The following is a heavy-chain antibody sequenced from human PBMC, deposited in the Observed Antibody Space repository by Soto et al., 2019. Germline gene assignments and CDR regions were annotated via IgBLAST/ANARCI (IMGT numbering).Heavy chain of an antibody. V-gene: IGHV4-34*01. J-gene: IGHJ6*02. Sequence: ASETLSLTCAVYGGSFSGYYWSWIRQPPGKGLEWIGEINHSGSTNYNPSLKSRVTISVDTSKNQFSLKLSSVTAADTAVYYCARGNRVPHRRNYYYGMDVWGQGTTVTVSS. CDR3: ARGNRVPHRRNYYYGMDV. CDR1: GGSFSGYY. CDR2: INHSGST.